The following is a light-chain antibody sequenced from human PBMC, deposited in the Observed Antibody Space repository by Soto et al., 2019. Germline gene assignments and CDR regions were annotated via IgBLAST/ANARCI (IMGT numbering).Light chain of an antibody. Sequence: SYELTQPPSVSVAPGQTARITCGVNNVGSNSVHWYQQKPGQAPVLVVFDDSDRPSGIPERVSGSKSGNTATLTISRVEAGDEADYYSQVWDINSDHWVFGGGTKLTVL. V-gene: IGLV3-21*02. CDR2: DDS. CDR3: QVWDINSDHWV. CDR1: NVGSNS. J-gene: IGLJ3*02.